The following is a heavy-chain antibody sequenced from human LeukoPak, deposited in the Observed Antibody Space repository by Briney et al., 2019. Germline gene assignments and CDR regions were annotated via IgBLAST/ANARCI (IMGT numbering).Heavy chain of an antibody. V-gene: IGHV4-4*07. J-gene: IGHJ6*03. CDR1: GGSISSDY. CDR2: IYSSGST. D-gene: IGHD6-19*01. Sequence: PSETLSLTCTVSGGSISSDYWSWIRQPAGKGLEWIGRIYSSGSTNYNPSLKSRVTMSIDTSKNQFSLKLSPVTAADTAVYYCAREVGWYRHENYYYYMGVWGKGTTVTVSS. CDR3: AREVGWYRHENYYYYMGV.